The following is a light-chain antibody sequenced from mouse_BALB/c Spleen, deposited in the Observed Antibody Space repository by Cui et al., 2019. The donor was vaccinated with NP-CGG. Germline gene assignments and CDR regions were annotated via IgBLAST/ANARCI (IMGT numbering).Light chain of an antibody. J-gene: IGLJ1*01. CDR2: GTN. CDR1: TGTVTTSNY. V-gene: IGLV1*01. CDR3: APWYSNNWV. Sequence: QAVVTQESALTTSPGETVTLTCRSSTGTVTTSNYANWVQEKPDHLFTGLIGGTNNRASGVTARFSGSVIGDKRAITSTGTKSEDDAIYHCAPWYSNNWVLGGGTKLTVL.